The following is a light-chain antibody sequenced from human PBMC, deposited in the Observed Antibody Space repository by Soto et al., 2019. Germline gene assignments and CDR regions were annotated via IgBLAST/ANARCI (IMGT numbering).Light chain of an antibody. CDR1: QSVRSTY. CDR3: QQYGAYPLT. CDR2: GVS. J-gene: IGKJ4*01. Sequence: EVVMTQSPGTLSLSPGERATLSCRASQSVRSTYLAWYQQKPGLAPRLLIFGVSNRATGIPDRFRGSGSGTDFTLTISRLEREDFAVYYCQQYGAYPLTFGGGPKGDIK. V-gene: IGKV3-20*01.